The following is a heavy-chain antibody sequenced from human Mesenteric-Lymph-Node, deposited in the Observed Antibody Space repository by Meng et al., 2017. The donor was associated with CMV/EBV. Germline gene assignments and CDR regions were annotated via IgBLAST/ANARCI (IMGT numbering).Heavy chain of an antibody. CDR1: SGSISNTNCY. CDR2: IYYTGST. J-gene: IGHJ5*02. CDR3: ARDGMIVSGNWFDP. Sequence: SETLSLTCTVSSGSISNTNCYWGWIRQPPGKGLEWIGSIYYTGSTYYNPPLKNRVTISVDTSKNQFSLKLSSVTAADTAVYYCARDGMIVSGNWFDPWGQGTLVTVSS. V-gene: IGHV4-39*07. D-gene: IGHD3-22*01.